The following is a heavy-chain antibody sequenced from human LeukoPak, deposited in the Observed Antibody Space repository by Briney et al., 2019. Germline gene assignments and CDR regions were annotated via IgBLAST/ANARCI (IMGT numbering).Heavy chain of an antibody. V-gene: IGHV4-59*01. CDR2: IYYSGST. CDR3: ARWYSGIYFVGPAFDI. CDR1: GGSISSYY. J-gene: IGHJ3*02. Sequence: PSETLSLTCTVSGGSISSYYWSWIRQPPGKGLEWIGYIYYSGSTNYNPSLKSRVTISVDTSKNQFSLKLSSVTAADTAVYYCARWYSGIYFVGPAFDIWGQGTMVTVSS. D-gene: IGHD1-26*01.